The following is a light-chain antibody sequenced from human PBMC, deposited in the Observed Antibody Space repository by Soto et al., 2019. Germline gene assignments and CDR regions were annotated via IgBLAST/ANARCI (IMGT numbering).Light chain of an antibody. J-gene: IGKJ1*01. CDR1: QNINNY. Sequence: EIQMTQSPSSLSASVGDRVTITCRASQNINNYLNWYQHQPGKGPKLLIFAASNLQSGVPSRFRGSGSGTDFTLTISSLQPEDFATYYCHQSYTFPETFGQGIKVEIK. V-gene: IGKV1-39*01. CDR3: HQSYTFPET. CDR2: AAS.